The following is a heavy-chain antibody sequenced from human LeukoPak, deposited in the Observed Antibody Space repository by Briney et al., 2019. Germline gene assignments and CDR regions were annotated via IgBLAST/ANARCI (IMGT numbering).Heavy chain of an antibody. CDR2: ISGDGRTT. Sequence: GGSLRLTCAASGFSLSSHWMHWFRQGPGKGLVWVSRISGDGRTTNYADSVKGRFTISKDNAKSMVYLQMDSLRVDDTAVYYCARTTSGPEIWGQGTLVTVSS. J-gene: IGHJ4*02. V-gene: IGHV3-74*01. CDR1: GFSLSSHW. CDR3: ARTTSGPEI. D-gene: IGHD2-15*01.